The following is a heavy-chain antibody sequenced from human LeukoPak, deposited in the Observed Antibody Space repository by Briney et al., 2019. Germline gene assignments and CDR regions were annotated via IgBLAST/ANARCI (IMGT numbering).Heavy chain of an antibody. CDR2: IWHDGRNK. CDR1: GSTFNKYG. CDR3: ARDRGSDDPIDY. Sequence: GGSLRLSCAASGSTFNKYGMHWVRQAPGKGLEWVAVIWHDGRNKYYADSVKGRFTVSRDNSKNTLYLQMSSLRAEDTAVYYCARDRGSDDPIDYWGQGTPVTVSS. V-gene: IGHV3-33*01. D-gene: IGHD2-15*01. J-gene: IGHJ4*02.